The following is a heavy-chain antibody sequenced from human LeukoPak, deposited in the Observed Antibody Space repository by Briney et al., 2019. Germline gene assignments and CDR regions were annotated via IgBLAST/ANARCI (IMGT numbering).Heavy chain of an antibody. D-gene: IGHD3-22*01. CDR3: ARFSYYYDSSGRGFDY. J-gene: IGHJ4*02. Sequence: SQTLSLTCTVSGGSISGGDYYWGWIRQPPGKGLEWIGYIYYSGSTYYKPSLKSRVTISVDTSKNQFSLKLSSVTAAHTAVYYCARFSYYYDSSGRGFDYWGQGTLVTVSS. CDR2: IYYSGST. CDR1: GGSISGGDYY. V-gene: IGHV4-30-4*08.